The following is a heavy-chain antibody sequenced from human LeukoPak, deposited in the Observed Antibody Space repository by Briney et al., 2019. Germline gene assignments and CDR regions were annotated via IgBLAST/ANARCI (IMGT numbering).Heavy chain of an antibody. CDR3: ATSVYSSGWHPFFDY. D-gene: IGHD6-19*01. CDR1: GDSISNHNYF. J-gene: IGHJ4*02. CDR2: IHYIGST. V-gene: IGHV4-39*02. Sequence: SETLSLTCTVSGDSISNHNYFWGWIGQPPGKGLEWIGSIHYIGSTYFNLSLKSRVTVSVDTSKNHFSLKLSSVTAADTAVYYCATSVYSSGWHPFFDYWGQGAPVTVSS.